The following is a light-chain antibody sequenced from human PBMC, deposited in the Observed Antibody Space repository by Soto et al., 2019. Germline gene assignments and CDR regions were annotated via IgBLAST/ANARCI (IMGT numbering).Light chain of an antibody. CDR1: QSISQS. J-gene: IGKJ1*01. CDR3: QQYGSSPLT. V-gene: IGKV3-20*01. Sequence: EVVLTQSPGTLSLSPGERATLSCRASQSISQSLAWYQQRPGQSPRLLIYDASRRATGIPDRFTGSGSGTDFTLTIIRLEPEDFAVYYCQQYGSSPLTFGQGTKVEIK. CDR2: DAS.